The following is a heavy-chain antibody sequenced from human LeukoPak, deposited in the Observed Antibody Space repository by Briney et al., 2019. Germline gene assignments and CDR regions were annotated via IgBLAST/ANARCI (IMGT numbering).Heavy chain of an antibody. CDR3: ARDRTSVAARPGSDY. V-gene: IGHV1-2*02. CDR1: GYTFTGYY. J-gene: IGHJ4*02. Sequence: ASVKVSCTASGYTFTGYYMHWVRQAPGQGLEWMGWINPNSGGTNYAQKFQGRVTMTRDTSISTAYMELSRLRSDDTAVYYCARDRTSVAARPGSDYWGQGTLVTVSS. CDR2: INPNSGGT. D-gene: IGHD6-6*01.